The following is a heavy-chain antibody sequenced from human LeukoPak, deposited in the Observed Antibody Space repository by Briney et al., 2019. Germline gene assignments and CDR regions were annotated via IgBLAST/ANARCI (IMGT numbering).Heavy chain of an antibody. Sequence: GGSLRLSCAASGFTFSSYSMNWVRQAPGKGLEWVSSISSSSYIYYADSVKGRFTISRDNAKNSLYLQMNSLRAEDTAVYYCARVSARDSSGYYVDYWGQGTLDTVSS. CDR1: GFTFSSYS. D-gene: IGHD3-22*01. CDR2: ISSSSYI. CDR3: ARVSARDSSGYYVDY. V-gene: IGHV3-21*01. J-gene: IGHJ4*02.